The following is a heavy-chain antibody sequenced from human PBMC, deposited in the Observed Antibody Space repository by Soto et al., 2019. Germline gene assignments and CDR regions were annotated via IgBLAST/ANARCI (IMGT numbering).Heavy chain of an antibody. CDR1: GGSISSSSYY. Sequence: QLQLQESGPGLVKPSETLSLTCTVSGGSISSSSYYWGWIRQPPGKGLEWIGSIYYSGRTYYNPSLKSRVTISVDTSKNQFSLKLSSVTAADTAVYYCARMTVTTGTWLWGQGTLVTVSS. J-gene: IGHJ4*02. V-gene: IGHV4-39*01. CDR2: IYYSGRT. D-gene: IGHD4-17*01. CDR3: ARMTVTTGTWL.